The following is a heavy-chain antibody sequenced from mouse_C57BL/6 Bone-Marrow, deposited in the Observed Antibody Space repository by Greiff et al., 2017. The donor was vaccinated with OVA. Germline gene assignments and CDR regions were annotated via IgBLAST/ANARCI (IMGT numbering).Heavy chain of an antibody. D-gene: IGHD2-5*01. Sequence: QVLLQQPGAELVRPGSSVKLSCKASGFTFTSYWLDWVKQRPGQGLEWIGNIYPSDSETHYNQKFKDKATLTVDTSSSTAYLQLRSLTSEDSAVFYCARKPYYSNSAGFAYWGQGTLVTVSA. CDR3: ARKPYYSNSAGFAY. CDR1: GFTFTSYW. J-gene: IGHJ3*01. CDR2: IYPSDSET. V-gene: IGHV1-61*01.